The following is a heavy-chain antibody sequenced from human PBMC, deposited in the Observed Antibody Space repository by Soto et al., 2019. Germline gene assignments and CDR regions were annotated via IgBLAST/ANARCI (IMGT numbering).Heavy chain of an antibody. D-gene: IGHD3-22*01. Sequence: GGSLRLSCAASGFTFSSYAMSWVRQAPGKGLEWVSAISGSGDSTYYADSVKGRFTISRDNSKNTLYLQMNSLRAEDTAVYYCAKGGRYYDSSGYYPYYYYGMDVWGQGTTVTVSS. CDR1: GFTFSSYA. J-gene: IGHJ6*02. CDR2: ISGSGDST. V-gene: IGHV3-23*01. CDR3: AKGGRYYDSSGYYPYYYYGMDV.